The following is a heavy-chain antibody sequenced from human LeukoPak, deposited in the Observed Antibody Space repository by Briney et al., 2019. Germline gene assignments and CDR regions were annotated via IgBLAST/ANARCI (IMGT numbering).Heavy chain of an antibody. J-gene: IGHJ4*02. CDR2: ISWNSGSI. CDR1: GFTFDDYA. V-gene: IGHV3-9*01. Sequence: PGRSLRFSCAASGFTFDDYAMHWVRQAPGKGLEWVSGISWNSGSIGYADSVKGRFTISRDNAKNSLYLQMNSLRAEDTALYYCAGALDYGDYSFYFDYWGQGTLVTVSS. CDR3: AGALDYGDYSFYFDY. D-gene: IGHD4-17*01.